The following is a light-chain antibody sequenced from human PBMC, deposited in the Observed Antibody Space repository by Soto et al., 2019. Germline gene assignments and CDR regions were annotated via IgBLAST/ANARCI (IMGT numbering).Light chain of an antibody. Sequence: QSVLTQPASVSGSPGQSITISCTGTSGDVGGYNYVSWYQQHPGKAPKLMIYEVSNRPSGVSNRFSGSKSGNTASLTISGLQAEDEADYYCSSYTSSSTVVFGGGTKLTVL. CDR1: SGDVGGYNY. CDR2: EVS. CDR3: SSYTSSSTVV. J-gene: IGLJ2*01. V-gene: IGLV2-14*01.